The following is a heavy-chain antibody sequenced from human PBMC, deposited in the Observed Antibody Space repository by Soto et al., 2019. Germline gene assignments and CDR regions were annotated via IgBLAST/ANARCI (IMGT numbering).Heavy chain of an antibody. Sequence: QLQLQESGPGLVKPSETLSLTCTVSGGSISSSSYYWGWIRQPPGKGLEWIGSIYYSGSTYYNPSLKSRVTISVDTSKNQFSLKLSSVTAADTAVYYCARHPYSRFGLVGERRDGWGQGTLVTVSS. V-gene: IGHV4-39*01. CDR2: IYYSGST. CDR3: ARHPYSRFGLVGERRDG. D-gene: IGHD1-26*01. J-gene: IGHJ4*02. CDR1: GGSISSSSYY.